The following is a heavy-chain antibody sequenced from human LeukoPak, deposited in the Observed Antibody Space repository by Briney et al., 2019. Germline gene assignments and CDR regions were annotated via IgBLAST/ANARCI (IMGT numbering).Heavy chain of an antibody. V-gene: IGHV3-48*01. CDR1: GFTFSSYS. D-gene: IGHD3-10*01. CDR3: AKVAMSGSSFDY. J-gene: IGHJ4*02. CDR2: ISSGGSTI. Sequence: GGSLRLSCAASGFTFSSYSMNWVRQAPGQGLEWVAYISSGGSTIYFADSVKGRFTISRDNARNSLYLQMNSLRVEDTAVYYCAKVAMSGSSFDYWGQGTLVTVSS.